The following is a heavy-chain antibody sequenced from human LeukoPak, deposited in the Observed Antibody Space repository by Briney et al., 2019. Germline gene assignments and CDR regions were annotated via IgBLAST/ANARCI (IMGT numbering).Heavy chain of an antibody. J-gene: IGHJ4*02. Sequence: GESLKISCKGSRNIFTNSWTAWVRQLPGRGLEWMGIIYPDDSDTRYNPSFQGQVTISVDKSISTAYLQWSSLKASDTAVYYCARRINGGYSDYWGQGTLVTVSS. V-gene: IGHV5-51*01. CDR2: IYPDDSDT. D-gene: IGHD4-23*01. CDR1: RNIFTNSW. CDR3: ARRINGGYSDY.